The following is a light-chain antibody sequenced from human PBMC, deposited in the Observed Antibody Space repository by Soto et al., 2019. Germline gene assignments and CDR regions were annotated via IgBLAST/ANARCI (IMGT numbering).Light chain of an antibody. CDR3: QHLNSYPSLT. J-gene: IGKJ4*01. CDR1: QGISSY. Sequence: DIQLTQSPSFLSASVGDRVTITCRASQGISSYLAWYQQKPGKAPKLLIYAASTLQSGVQSRFSGSGSGTEFTLTISSLQPEDFATYYCQHLNSYPSLTFGGGTKVEIK. CDR2: AAS. V-gene: IGKV1-9*01.